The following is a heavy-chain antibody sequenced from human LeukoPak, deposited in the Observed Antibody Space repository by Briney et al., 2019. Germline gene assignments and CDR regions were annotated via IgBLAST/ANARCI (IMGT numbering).Heavy chain of an antibody. CDR1: GFTVSSNY. J-gene: IGHJ3*02. CDR2: IYSGGST. D-gene: IGHD3-22*01. CDR3: ARDRGYDSSGYPLYAFDI. Sequence: PGGSLRLSCAASGFTVSSNYMSWVRQAPGKGLEWVSVIYSGGSTYYADSVKGRFTISRDNSKNTLYLQMNSLRAEDTAVYYCARDRGYDSSGYPLYAFDIWGQGTMVTVSS. V-gene: IGHV3-53*01.